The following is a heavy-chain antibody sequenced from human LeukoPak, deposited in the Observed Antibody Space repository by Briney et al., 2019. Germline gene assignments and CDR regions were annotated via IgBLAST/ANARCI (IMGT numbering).Heavy chain of an antibody. CDR3: ARGHVAVTFDY. CDR2: MNSNSGNT. D-gene: IGHD6-19*01. V-gene: IGHV1-8*03. J-gene: IGHJ4*02. Sequence: ASVKVSCKASGYTFTSYDINWVRQATGQGLEWMGWMNSNSGNTGYAQKFQGRVTITRNTSISTAYMELSSLRSEDTAVYYCARGHVAVTFDYWGQGTLVTVSS. CDR1: GYTFTSYD.